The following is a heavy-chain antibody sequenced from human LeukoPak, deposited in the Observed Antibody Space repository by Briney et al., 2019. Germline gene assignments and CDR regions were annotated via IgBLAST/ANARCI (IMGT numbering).Heavy chain of an antibody. CDR2: INWNGGST. Sequence: GGSLRLSCAASGFTFDDYGMSWVRQSPGKELEWVAGINWNGGSTGYADSVKGRFTISRDNAKNSLYLQMNSLRAEDTALYYCARTYSSSSWYNDAFDIWGQGTMVTVSS. J-gene: IGHJ3*02. D-gene: IGHD6-13*01. CDR3: ARTYSSSSWYNDAFDI. CDR1: GFTFDDYG. V-gene: IGHV3-20*04.